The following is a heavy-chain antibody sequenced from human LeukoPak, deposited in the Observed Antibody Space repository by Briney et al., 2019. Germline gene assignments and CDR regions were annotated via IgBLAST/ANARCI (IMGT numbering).Heavy chain of an antibody. Sequence: GASVKVSCKASGYTFTGYHMHWVRQVPGQGLEWMGWINPNSGDTHYSQKFQGRVTMTRDMSINTAYMELSRLRSDDTAMYYCARDGAFDIWGQGTMVTVSS. CDR1: GYTFTGYH. V-gene: IGHV1-2*02. J-gene: IGHJ3*02. CDR3: ARDGAFDI. CDR2: INPNSGDT.